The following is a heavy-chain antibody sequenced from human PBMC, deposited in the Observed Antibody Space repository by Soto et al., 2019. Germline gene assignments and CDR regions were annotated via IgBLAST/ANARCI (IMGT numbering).Heavy chain of an antibody. CDR3: ARGLGGVTNGVCQINWFYP. V-gene: IGHV4-34*01. Sequence: SETLSLTCAVYGGSFSGYYWSWIRQPPGKGLEWIGEINHSGSTNYNPSLKSRVTISVDTSKNQFSLKLSSVTAADTAVYYCARGLGGVTNGVCQINWFYPWGKGTLVTVAS. D-gene: IGHD2-8*01. CDR1: GGSFSGYY. CDR2: INHSGST. J-gene: IGHJ5*02.